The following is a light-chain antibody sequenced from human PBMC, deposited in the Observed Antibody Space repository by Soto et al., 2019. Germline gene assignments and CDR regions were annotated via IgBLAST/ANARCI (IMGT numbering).Light chain of an antibody. CDR3: KSYAGSNTYV. V-gene: IGLV2-8*01. Sequence: QSALTQPASVSGSPGQSITISCTGSSNTIGGYNVVSWYQHHPGKAPRLIIYEVVQRPSGVPDRFSGSKSGNTASLTVSGLQAADEADYFCKSYAGSNTYVFGSGTKLTVL. J-gene: IGLJ1*01. CDR2: EVV. CDR1: SNTIGGYNV.